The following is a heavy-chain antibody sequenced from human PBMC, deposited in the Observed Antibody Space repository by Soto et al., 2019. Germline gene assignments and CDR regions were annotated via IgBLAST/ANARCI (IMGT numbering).Heavy chain of an antibody. D-gene: IGHD3-10*01. CDR3: ARDLVELGTINDFDH. J-gene: IGHJ4*02. Sequence: PGGSLRLSCAASGFTLSSYSMNWVRQAPGKGLEWVSYISAISTIIHYADSVKGRFTISRDNAKNSLYLQMNSLRVEDTAVYYCARDLVELGTINDFDHWGQGSLVTVSS. CDR1: GFTLSSYS. CDR2: ISAISTII. V-gene: IGHV3-48*01.